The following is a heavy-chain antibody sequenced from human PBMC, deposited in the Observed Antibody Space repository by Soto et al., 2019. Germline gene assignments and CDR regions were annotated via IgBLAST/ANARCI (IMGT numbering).Heavy chain of an antibody. Sequence: ASVKVVCKASGYTFTSYDINWVRQATGQGLEWMGWMNPNSGNTGDAQKFQGRVTMTRNTSISTAYMELSSLRSEDTAVYYCARGRTGYDFWSGYYYYYYGMDVWGQGTTLKVSS. V-gene: IGHV1-8*01. J-gene: IGHJ6*02. CDR3: ARGRTGYDFWSGYYYYYYGMDV. D-gene: IGHD3-3*01. CDR1: GYTFTSYD. CDR2: MNPNSGNT.